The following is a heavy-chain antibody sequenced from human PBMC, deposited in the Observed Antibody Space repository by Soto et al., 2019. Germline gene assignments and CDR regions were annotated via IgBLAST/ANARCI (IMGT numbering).Heavy chain of an antibody. V-gene: IGHV3-23*01. CDR1: GFTFRTYA. CDR3: AKLPTGSGSSKFDY. CDR2: ISGSGSFT. Sequence: DVQLLEAGGGLMKPGGSLRLSCAASGFTFRTYAMNWVRQAPGKGLELISAISGSGSFTHYADSVRGRFTISRDNSQNQLYLQMNNLRGDDTAMYYCAKLPTGSGSSKFDYWGQGIQVTVSS. J-gene: IGHJ4*02. D-gene: IGHD3-10*01.